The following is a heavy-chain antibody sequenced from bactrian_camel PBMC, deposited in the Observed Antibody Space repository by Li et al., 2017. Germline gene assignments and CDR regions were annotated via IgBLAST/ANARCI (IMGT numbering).Heavy chain of an antibody. CDR1: GSLYSRTC. Sequence: HVQLVESGGGSVQAGGSLRLSCVVSGSLYSRTCLNWFHQAPGKGREGVATIFTSSGTEFYADSVKGQFTLSRDNAKNTLYLQMNSLRSEDTALYYCATDFDNLGPECYWGQGTQVTVS. J-gene: IGHJ4*01. V-gene: IGHV3S1*01. CDR2: IFTSSGTE. CDR3: ATDFDNLGPECY.